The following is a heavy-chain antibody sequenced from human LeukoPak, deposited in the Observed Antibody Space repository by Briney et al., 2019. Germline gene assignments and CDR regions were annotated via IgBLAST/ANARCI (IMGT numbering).Heavy chain of an antibody. CDR1: GFTFSSYA. J-gene: IGHJ5*02. D-gene: IGHD2-2*01. Sequence: GGSLRLSCAASGFTFSSYAMSWVRQAPGKGLEWVSAISGSGGSTYYADSVKGRFTTSRDNSKNTLYLQMNSLRAEDTAVYYCAKDPQSCSSTSCYVLGSWFDPWGQGTLVTVSS. V-gene: IGHV3-23*01. CDR3: AKDPQSCSSTSCYVLGSWFDP. CDR2: ISGSGGST.